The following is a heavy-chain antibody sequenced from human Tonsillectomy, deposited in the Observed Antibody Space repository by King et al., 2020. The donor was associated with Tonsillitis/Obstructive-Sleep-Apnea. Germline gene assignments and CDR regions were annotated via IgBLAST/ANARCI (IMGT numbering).Heavy chain of an antibody. V-gene: IGHV3-15*01. CDR1: GFTFSNAW. Sequence: VQLVESGGGLVKPGGSLRLSCAGSGFTFSNAWMSWVRQAPGKGLEWLGRIKSKTDGGTTDYAAPVKGRFTISRDDSKNTLYLQVNSLRTEDTAVYYWTTDRIKALVLCYYYYMDVWGKGTTVTVSS. D-gene: IGHD6-6*01. J-gene: IGHJ6*03. CDR2: IKSKTDGGTT. CDR3: TTDRIKALVLCYYYYMDV.